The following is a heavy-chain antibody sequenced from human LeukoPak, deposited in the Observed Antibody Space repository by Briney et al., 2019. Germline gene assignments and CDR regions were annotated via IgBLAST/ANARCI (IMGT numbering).Heavy chain of an antibody. CDR1: GFTFSSYG. Sequence: GGSLRLSCAASGFTFSSYGMHWVRQAPGKGLEWVAIIRYDGSNKYYVDSVKGRFTISRDNSKNTLYLQMNSLRAEDTAVYYCASAPGSGSYYIPSFDYWGQGTLVTVSS. CDR2: IRYDGSNK. J-gene: IGHJ4*02. CDR3: ASAPGSGSYYIPSFDY. V-gene: IGHV3-30*02. D-gene: IGHD3-10*01.